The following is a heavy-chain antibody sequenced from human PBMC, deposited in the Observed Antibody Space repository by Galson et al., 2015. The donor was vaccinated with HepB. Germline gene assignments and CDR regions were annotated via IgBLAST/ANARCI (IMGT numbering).Heavy chain of an antibody. V-gene: IGHV3-48*02. CDR2: ISSSSTTI. J-gene: IGHJ3*01. CDR1: GFTVSSYS. CDR3: ARDWIGQKWLRRRDAFDF. Sequence: SLRLSCAASGFTVSSYSMNWVRQAPGKGLEWVSYISSSSTTIYYADSVKGRFTIPRDNAKNSLSLQMNSLSDEDTAVYYCARDWIGQKWLRRRDAFDFWGQGKMVTVSS. D-gene: IGHD5-12*01.